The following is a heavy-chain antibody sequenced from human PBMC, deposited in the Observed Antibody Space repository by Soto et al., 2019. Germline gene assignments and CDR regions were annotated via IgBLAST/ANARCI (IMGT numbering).Heavy chain of an antibody. D-gene: IGHD3-3*01. CDR1: GFXFSDYY. V-gene: IGHV3-11*01. Sequence: GGSLRLSGAASGFXFSDYYMGWIRQPPGKGLEWVSYMSSSGSTIYYADSVKGRFTISRDNAKNSLYLQMNSLRAEDTAVYYCTRDVRSLGFDTWGQGTLVTLSS. CDR2: MSSSGSTI. J-gene: IGHJ5*02. CDR3: TRDVRSLGFDT.